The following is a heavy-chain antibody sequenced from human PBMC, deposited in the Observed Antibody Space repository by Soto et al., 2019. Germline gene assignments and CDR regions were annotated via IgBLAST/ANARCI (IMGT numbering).Heavy chain of an antibody. D-gene: IGHD3-22*01. CDR1: GFTFDDYA. CDR3: AKDIYYDISGYYFDY. CDR2: ISWNSGSI. V-gene: IGHV3-9*01. J-gene: IGHJ4*02. Sequence: GGSLRLSCAASGFTFDDYAMHWVRQAPGKGLEWVSGISWNSGSIGYADSVKGRFTISRDNAKNSLYLQMNSLRAEDTALYYCAKDIYYDISGYYFDYWGQGTLVTVSS.